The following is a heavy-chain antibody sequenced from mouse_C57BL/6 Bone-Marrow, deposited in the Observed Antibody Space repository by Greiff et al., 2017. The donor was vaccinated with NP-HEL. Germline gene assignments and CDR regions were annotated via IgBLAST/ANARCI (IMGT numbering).Heavy chain of an antibody. CDR1: GYSITSGYD. V-gene: IGHV3-1*01. D-gene: IGHD4-1*01. CDR2: ISYSGST. CDR3: ARANWGYFDV. J-gene: IGHJ1*03. Sequence: DVKLVESGPGMVKPSQSLSLTCTVTGYSITSGYDWHWIRHFPGNKLEWMGYISYSGSTNYNPSLKSRISITHDTSKNHFFLKLNSVTTEDTATYYCARANWGYFDVWGTGTTVTVSS.